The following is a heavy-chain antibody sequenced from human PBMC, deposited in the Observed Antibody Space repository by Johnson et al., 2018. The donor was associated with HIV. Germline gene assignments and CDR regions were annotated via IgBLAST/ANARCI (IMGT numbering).Heavy chain of an antibody. CDR2: IKKDGSEK. V-gene: IGHV3-7*02. D-gene: IGHD3-3*01. CDR3: ARGVPFGVVRLGYRAFDI. Sequence: EVQLVESGGGLVQPGGSLRLSCAASGFTFSSYAMHWVRQAPGKGLEWVANIKKDGSEKYYVDSVKGRFTISRDNAKNSLYLQMNTLRAEDTAVYYCARGVPFGVVRLGYRAFDIWGQGTMVTVSS. J-gene: IGHJ3*02. CDR1: GFTFSSYA.